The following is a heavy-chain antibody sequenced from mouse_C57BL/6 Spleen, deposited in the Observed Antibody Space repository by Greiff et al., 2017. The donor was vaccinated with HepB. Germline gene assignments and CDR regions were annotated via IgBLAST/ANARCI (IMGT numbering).Heavy chain of an antibody. CDR2: FYPGSGSI. V-gene: IGHV1-62-2*01. CDR3: ARHEDREEDDPAWFAY. Sequence: QVHVKQSGAELVKPGASVKLSCKASGYTFTEYTIHWVKQRSGQGLEWIGWFYPGSGSIKYNEKFKDKATLTADKSSSTVYMELSRLTSEDSAVYVWARHEDREEDDPAWFAYWGQGTLVTVSA. J-gene: IGHJ3*01. CDR1: GYTFTEYT.